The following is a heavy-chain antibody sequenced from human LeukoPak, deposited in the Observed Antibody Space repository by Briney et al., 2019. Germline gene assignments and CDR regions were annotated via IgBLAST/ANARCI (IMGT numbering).Heavy chain of an antibody. CDR3: ARTIAARQGGFDN. J-gene: IGHJ4*02. V-gene: IGHV3-48*01. CDR1: GFTFTTYS. Sequence: PGGSLRLSCAASGFTFTTYSMNWVRQAPGKGLEWVSYISSSSGAIFYADSVKGRFTISRDNAKSSLYLQMNSLRAEDTAVYYCARTIAARQGGFDNWGQGTLVTVSS. CDR2: ISSSSGAI. D-gene: IGHD6-6*01.